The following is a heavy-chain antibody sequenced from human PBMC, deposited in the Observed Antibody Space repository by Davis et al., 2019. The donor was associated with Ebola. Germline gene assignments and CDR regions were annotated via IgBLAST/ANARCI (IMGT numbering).Heavy chain of an antibody. CDR2: ISGSGGST. D-gene: IGHD1-26*01. Sequence: GGSLRLSCEASGFAFSIHAMSWVRQAPGKGLEWVSAISGSGGSTYYADSVKGRVTISRDNSKNTLYLQMNGLRVEDTAIYYCAKDTSNIWFDIWGQGTNVTVSS. V-gene: IGHV3-23*01. J-gene: IGHJ3*02. CDR1: GFAFSIHA. CDR3: AKDTSNIWFDI.